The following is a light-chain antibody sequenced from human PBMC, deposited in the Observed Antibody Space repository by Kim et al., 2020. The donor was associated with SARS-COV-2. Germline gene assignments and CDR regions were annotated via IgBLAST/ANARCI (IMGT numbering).Light chain of an antibody. CDR3: QKYNSAPCT. Sequence: ASVGDRVTITCRASQRIGNSLAWYQHKPRKVPNLLICGAFDLQPGVPSRFIGNGSGTAFTLTITSLRREDVATYYCQKYNSAPCTFGQGTKVDIK. J-gene: IGKJ1*01. V-gene: IGKV1-27*01. CDR2: GAF. CDR1: QRIGNS.